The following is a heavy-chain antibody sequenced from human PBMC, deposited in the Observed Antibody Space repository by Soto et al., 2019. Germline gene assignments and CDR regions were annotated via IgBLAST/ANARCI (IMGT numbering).Heavy chain of an antibody. J-gene: IGHJ4*02. CDR3: ARHVVAARGWVEEPL. D-gene: IGHD1-1*01. Sequence: PGESLKISCKGSGYSFTSYWISWVRQMPGKGLEWMGRIGPSDSYTNYSPSFQGHVTISADKSISTAYLQWSSLRASDTAMYYCARHVVAARGWVEEPLWGQGTLVTVSS. CDR2: IGPSDSYT. CDR1: GYSFTSYW. V-gene: IGHV5-10-1*01.